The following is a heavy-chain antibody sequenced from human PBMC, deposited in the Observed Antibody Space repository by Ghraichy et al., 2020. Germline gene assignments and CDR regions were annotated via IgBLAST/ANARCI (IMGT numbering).Heavy chain of an antibody. CDR2: IYDDGSIT. J-gene: IGHJ4*02. CDR1: GFSFSNYW. V-gene: IGHV3-74*01. CDR3: VRAFDY. Sequence: GGSLRLSCAASGFSFSNYWMNWVRQAPGKGVVWVSRIYDDGSITHYVDSVKGRFTISRDNAKNMVYLQMNRLSAESTAIYYFVRAFDYWGKGTLVTVS.